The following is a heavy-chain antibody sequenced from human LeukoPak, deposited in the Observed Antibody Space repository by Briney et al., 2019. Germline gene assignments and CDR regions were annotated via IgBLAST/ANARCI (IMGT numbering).Heavy chain of an antibody. CDR3: AKEPETYYSDTSAYWRWHYFDF. D-gene: IGHD3-22*01. CDR1: GFTFTDYA. CDR2: ISANGGNT. J-gene: IGHJ4*02. Sequence: LAGGSLILSCAASGFTFTDYAMSWVRQAPGKGLEWVSSISANGGNTTYADAVKGRFTISRDTSKYMLFLQMNSLTAEDSAVYCCAKEPETYYSDTSAYWRWHYFDFWGQGTLVTVSS. V-gene: IGHV3-23*01.